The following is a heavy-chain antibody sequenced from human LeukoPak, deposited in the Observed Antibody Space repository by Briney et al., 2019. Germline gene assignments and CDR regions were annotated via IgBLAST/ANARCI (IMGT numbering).Heavy chain of an antibody. CDR2: INHSGST. CDR1: GGSFSGYY. CDR3: ARGTNPYDYVWGSYRVFDY. V-gene: IGHV4-34*01. D-gene: IGHD3-16*02. Sequence: PSETLSLTCAVYGGSFSGYYWSWIRQPPGKGLEWIGEINHSGSTNYNPSLQSRVTISVDASKNQFSLKLSSVTAADTAVYYCARGTNPYDYVWGSYRVFDYWGQGTLVTVSS. J-gene: IGHJ4*02.